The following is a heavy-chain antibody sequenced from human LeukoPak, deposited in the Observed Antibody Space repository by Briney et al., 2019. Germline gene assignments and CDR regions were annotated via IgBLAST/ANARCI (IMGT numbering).Heavy chain of an antibody. CDR2: ISYDGSNK. Sequence: GGSLRLSCAASGFTFSSYAMHWVRQALGKRLEWVAVISYDGSNKYYADSVKGRFTISRDNSKNTLDLQMNNLRAEDTAVYYCARDLDDLNTLPPLFQHWGQGTLVTVSS. CDR1: GFTFSSYA. V-gene: IGHV3-30-3*01. J-gene: IGHJ1*01. CDR3: ARDLDDLNTLPPLFQH. D-gene: IGHD3-3*01.